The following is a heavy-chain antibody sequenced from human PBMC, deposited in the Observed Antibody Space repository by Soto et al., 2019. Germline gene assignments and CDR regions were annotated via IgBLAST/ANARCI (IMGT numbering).Heavy chain of an antibody. CDR2: IYYSGST. D-gene: IGHD3-16*01. CDR3: ARGVENQFGGPGGWFDP. J-gene: IGHJ5*02. V-gene: IGHV4-59*01. CDR1: GGSISSYY. Sequence: PSETLSLTCTVSGGSISSYYWSWIRQPPGKGLEWIGYIYYSGSTNYNPSLKSRVTISVDTYKNQFSLKLSSVTAADTAVYYCARGVENQFGGPGGWFDPWGQGSLVTGSS.